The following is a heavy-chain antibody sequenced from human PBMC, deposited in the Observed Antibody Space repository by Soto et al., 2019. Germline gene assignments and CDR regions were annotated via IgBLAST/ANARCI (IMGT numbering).Heavy chain of an antibody. CDR2: ISSSSSTI. J-gene: IGHJ6*02. CDR3: ARVLYSYYDMDV. CDR1: GFTFSSYS. Sequence: EVQLVESGGGLVQPGGSLRLSCAASGFTFSSYSMNWVRQAPGKGLEWVSYISSSSSTIYYADSVKGRFTISRDNAKNSLYLQVNALGDEDTAVYYCARVLYSYYDMDVLGQGTTVTVSS. V-gene: IGHV3-48*02.